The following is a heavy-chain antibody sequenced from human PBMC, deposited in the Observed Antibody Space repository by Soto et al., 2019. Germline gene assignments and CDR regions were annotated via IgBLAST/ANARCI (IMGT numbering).Heavy chain of an antibody. Sequence: GGSLRLSCAASGFTFSSYWMHWVRQAPGKGLVWVSRINSDGSSTSYADSVKGRFTISRDNAKNTLYLQMNSLRAEDTAVYYCARASGSIVPAPTEWGQGTLVTVSS. V-gene: IGHV3-74*01. CDR2: INSDGSST. D-gene: IGHD2-2*01. CDR3: ARASGSIVPAPTE. CDR1: GFTFSSYW. J-gene: IGHJ4*02.